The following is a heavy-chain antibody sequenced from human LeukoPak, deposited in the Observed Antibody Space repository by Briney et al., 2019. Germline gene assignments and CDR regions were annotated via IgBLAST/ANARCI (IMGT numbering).Heavy chain of an antibody. CDR2: IIPIFGTA. V-gene: IGHV1-69*06. D-gene: IGHD4-17*01. J-gene: IGHJ4*02. Sequence: SVKVSCKASGGTFNSYAISWVRQAPGQGLEWMGGIIPIFGTANYAQKFQGRVTITADKSTRTAYMELSSLRSEDTAVYYCARGDYGDYWNYWGQGTLVTVSS. CDR3: ARGDYGDYWNY. CDR1: GGTFNSYA.